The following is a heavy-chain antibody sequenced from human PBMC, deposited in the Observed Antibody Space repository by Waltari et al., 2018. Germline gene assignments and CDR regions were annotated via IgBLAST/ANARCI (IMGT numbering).Heavy chain of an antibody. Sequence: QVQLVESGGGVVQPGRSLRPSCAASGFSFVNYGMHWVRQAPGKGLEWVAVISDDVSNKFYADSVKGRFTISRDNSKNTLYLQMNSLRAEDTAVYYCAKDRAVGGYYMDVWGKGTTVTVSS. CDR2: ISDDVSNK. CDR3: AKDRAVGGYYMDV. V-gene: IGHV3-33*05. D-gene: IGHD6-19*01. J-gene: IGHJ6*03. CDR1: GFSFVNYG.